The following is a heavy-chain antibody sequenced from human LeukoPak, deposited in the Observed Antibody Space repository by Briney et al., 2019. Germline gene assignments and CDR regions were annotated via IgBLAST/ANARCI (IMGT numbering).Heavy chain of an antibody. J-gene: IGHJ4*02. V-gene: IGHV3-7*03. CDR3: AKGHKRSYPGY. CDR2: IKQDGSEK. D-gene: IGHD3-10*01. Sequence: PGGSLRLSCAASGFTFSSYWMSWVRQAPGKGLEWVANIKQDGSEKYYVDSVKGRFTISRDNAKNSLYLQMNSLRAEDTAVYYCAKGHKRSYPGYWGQGTLVTVSS. CDR1: GFTFSSYW.